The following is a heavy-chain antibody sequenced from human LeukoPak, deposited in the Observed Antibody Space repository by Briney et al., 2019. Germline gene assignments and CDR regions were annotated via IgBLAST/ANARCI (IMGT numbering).Heavy chain of an antibody. V-gene: IGHV4-34*01. CDR2: INHSGST. J-gene: IGHJ6*03. D-gene: IGHD1-1*01. CDR1: GGSFSGYY. CDR3: ARTTTLPYYYYYYMDV. Sequence: SETLSLTCAVYGGSFSGYYWSWIRQPPGKGLELIGEINHSGSTNYNQSLKSRVTISVDTSKNQFSLKLSSVTAADTAVYYCARTTTLPYYYYYYMDVWGKGTTVTVSS.